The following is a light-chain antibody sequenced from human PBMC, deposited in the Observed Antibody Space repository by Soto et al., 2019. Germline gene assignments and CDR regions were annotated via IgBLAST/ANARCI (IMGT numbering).Light chain of an antibody. CDR2: GVT. V-gene: IGLV2-14*01. CDR1: GSDIGAYNY. J-gene: IGLJ1*01. CDR3: SSFTTSYFYV. Sequence: QSVLAQPPSVSGSPGQSITISCTGSGSDIGAYNYVSWYQQHPGKAPKLLIHGVTRRPSGVSSRFSASKSAYTASLTISGLQAEDEATYFCSSFTTSYFYVLGPGTKVTVL.